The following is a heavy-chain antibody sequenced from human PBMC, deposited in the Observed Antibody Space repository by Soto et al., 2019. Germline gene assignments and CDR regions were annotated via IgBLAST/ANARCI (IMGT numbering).Heavy chain of an antibody. Sequence: GGSLRLSCAASGFTFTSYAMSWVRQAPGKGLEWVSGLSGGGVVTSYADSVKGRFTVSRDNSKSTVYLELNNLSAEDTAVYHCAKNQGVELVPLATVDWFDPWGQGSVVTVSS. CDR2: LSGGGVVT. CDR1: GFTFTSYA. D-gene: IGHD1-26*01. V-gene: IGHV3-23*01. CDR3: AKNQGVELVPLATVDWFDP. J-gene: IGHJ5*02.